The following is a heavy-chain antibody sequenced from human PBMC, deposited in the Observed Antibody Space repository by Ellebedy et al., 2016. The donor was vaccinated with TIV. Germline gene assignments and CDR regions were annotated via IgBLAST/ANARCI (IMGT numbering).Heavy chain of an antibody. CDR2: IYYSGSA. Sequence: MPSETLSLTCTVPGGSINSGDYYWSWIRQPPGKGLEWVGYIYYSGSAYSHSSLKGRVKISVDRSKKQISLELNSVTAADTAVYFCARGLTGKAFDIWGQGTMVTVSS. V-gene: IGHV4-30-4*01. J-gene: IGHJ3*02. CDR1: GGSINSGDYY. CDR3: ARGLTGKAFDI. D-gene: IGHD1-20*01.